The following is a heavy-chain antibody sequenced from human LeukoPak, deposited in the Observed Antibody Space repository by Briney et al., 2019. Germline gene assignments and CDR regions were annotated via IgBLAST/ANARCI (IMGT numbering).Heavy chain of an antibody. J-gene: IGHJ4*02. V-gene: IGHV3-48*02. CDR2: ISSGSRII. CDR1: GFTFSTYN. CDR3: ARNPAGIGDY. Sequence: GGSLRLSCAASGFTFSTYNMNWVRRAPGKGLEWVSFISSGSRIIYYADSVKGRFTVSRDNAKNSLYLQMNSLRDEDTAVYYCARNPAGIGDYWGRGTLVTVSS. D-gene: IGHD1-26*01.